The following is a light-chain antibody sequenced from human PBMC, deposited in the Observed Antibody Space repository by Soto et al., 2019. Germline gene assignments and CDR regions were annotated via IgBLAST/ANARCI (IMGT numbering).Light chain of an antibody. CDR2: YDD. Sequence: QSVLTHPPSVSGAPRQRVTISCSGSSSNNGTNAVNWYQQLPGKAPKLPIYYDDLLTSGVSNRFSGSKSATSASLAISGLQSEDEADYYRAARDDSLNAYVLGNGTKVTAL. J-gene: IGLJ1*01. V-gene: IGLV1-36*01. CDR3: AARDDSLNAYV. CDR1: SSNNGTNA.